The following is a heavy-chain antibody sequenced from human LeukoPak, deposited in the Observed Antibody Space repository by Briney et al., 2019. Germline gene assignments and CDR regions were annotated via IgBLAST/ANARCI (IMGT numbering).Heavy chain of an antibody. CDR2: INPNSGDL. V-gene: IGHV1-2*02. CDR3: ARGPPSIVVVSSALDY. Sequence: ASVKVSCKASGYTFTDYYMHWVRQAPGQGLEWMGWINPNSGDLSSAQKFQGRVTMTKDTSLSTAYMELSSLRSDDMAVYYCARGPPSIVVVSSALDYWGQGTLVTVSS. D-gene: IGHD2-2*01. CDR1: GYTFTDYY. J-gene: IGHJ4*02.